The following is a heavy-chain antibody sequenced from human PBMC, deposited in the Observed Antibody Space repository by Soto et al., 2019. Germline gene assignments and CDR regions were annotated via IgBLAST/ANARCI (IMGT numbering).Heavy chain of an antibody. D-gene: IGHD6-6*01. Sequence: LSLTCAVSGGSITTVGYSWSWIRQPPGKGLEWIGYIFHSGISYSNPSLKGRVTMSVDGSKNRFSLRLSSVTAADTAVYYCARRISARTYYFDYWGQGTLVTVSS. J-gene: IGHJ4*02. CDR1: GGSITTVGYS. CDR3: ARRISARTYYFDY. CDR2: IFHSGIS. V-gene: IGHV4-30-2*01.